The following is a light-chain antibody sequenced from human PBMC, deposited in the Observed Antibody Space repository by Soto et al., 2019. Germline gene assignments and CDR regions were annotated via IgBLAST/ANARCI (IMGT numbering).Light chain of an antibody. CDR2: GAS. V-gene: IGKV3-15*01. CDR1: QSVSSN. J-gene: IGKJ3*01. CDR3: QQYNDWPLS. Sequence: EIVMTQSPATLSVSPGERATLSCRASQSVSSNLPWYQQKPGQAPRLFIYGASTRATGIPARSSGSGSGTEFTHTITSQQSEDFAVYYCQQYNDWPLSFGPRPKVDI.